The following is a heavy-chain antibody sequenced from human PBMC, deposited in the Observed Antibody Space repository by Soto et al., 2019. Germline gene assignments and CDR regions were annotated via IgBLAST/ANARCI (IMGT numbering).Heavy chain of an antibody. V-gene: IGHV1-24*01. CDR1: GHSLPELS. Sequence: ASLQVSCKVSGHSLPELSIHWVRQGPGEGLEWMGGIDHEHGHKNYAQKFQGRLTLTKDTSTSTAYMELSSLRSDDTAVYYCASTPRVGAAAFIPRYYYYGMDVWGQGPTV. J-gene: IGHJ6*02. CDR2: IDHEHGHK. CDR3: ASTPRVGAAAFIPRYYYYGMDV. D-gene: IGHD6-13*01.